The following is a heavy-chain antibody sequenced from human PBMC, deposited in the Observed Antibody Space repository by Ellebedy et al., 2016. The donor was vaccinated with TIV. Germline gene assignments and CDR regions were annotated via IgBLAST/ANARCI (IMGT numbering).Heavy chain of an antibody. J-gene: IGHJ4*02. CDR3: ASELVGTTDFDY. D-gene: IGHD1-26*01. V-gene: IGHV3-33*08. Sequence: GESLKISCAASGFSFSSYAMCWVRQAPGKGLEWVGIIWHDGSHSYYADSVKGRFTISRDNSKNTVDLQMNSLRADDTAVYYCASELVGTTDFDYWGQGTLVTVSS. CDR1: GFSFSSYA. CDR2: IWHDGSHS.